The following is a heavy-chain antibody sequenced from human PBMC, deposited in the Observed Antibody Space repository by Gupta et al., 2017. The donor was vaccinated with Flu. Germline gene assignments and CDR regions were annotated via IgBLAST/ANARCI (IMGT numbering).Heavy chain of an antibody. CDR3: ARVLYSSSSGDEPYTFDY. J-gene: IGHJ4*02. CDR2: IYSGGST. V-gene: IGHV3-53*04. CDR1: GFTVSRNY. D-gene: IGHD6-6*01. Sequence: EVQLVESGGGLVQPGGSLRLSCAASGFTVSRNYMSWVRQAPGKGLEWVSVIYSGGSTYYADSVKGRFTISRHNSKNTLYLQMNSLRAEDTAVYYCARVLYSSSSGDEPYTFDYWGQGTLVTVSS.